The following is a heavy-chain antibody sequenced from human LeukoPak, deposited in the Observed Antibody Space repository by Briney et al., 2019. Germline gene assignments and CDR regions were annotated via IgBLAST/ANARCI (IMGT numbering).Heavy chain of an antibody. CDR1: GGSISSYY. CDR3: ARRTAGWFDP. J-gene: IGHJ5*02. V-gene: IGHV4-59*01. CDR2: IYYSGST. Sequence: PSETLSLTCTVSGGSISSYYWSWIRQPPGKGLEWIGYIYYSGSTNYNPSLKSRVTISVDTSKNQFSLKLSSVTAADTAVYYCARRTAGWFDPWGRGTLVTVSS.